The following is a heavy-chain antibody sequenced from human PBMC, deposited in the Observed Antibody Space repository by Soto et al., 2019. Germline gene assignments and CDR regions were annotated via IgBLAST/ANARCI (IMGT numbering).Heavy chain of an antibody. V-gene: IGHV4-39*01. D-gene: IGHD2-21*02. CDR1: GGSISSRSYY. CDR2: IYYSGTT. J-gene: IGHJ6*04. CDR3: ARQGGGDAYSYFYGMDG. Sequence: PSQTLSLTCTVSGGSISSRSYYWGWIRQPPGRGWEWIGNIYYSGTTYHSPSLRSRVTMSVDTPKNQFSLQLLSLTTADSAAYPGARQGGGDAYSYFYGMDGWGKGTRVTVSS.